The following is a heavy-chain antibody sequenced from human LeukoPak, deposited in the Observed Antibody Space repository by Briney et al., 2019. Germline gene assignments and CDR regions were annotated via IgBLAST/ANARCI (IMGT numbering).Heavy chain of an antibody. J-gene: IGHJ4*02. CDR2: ISSNGGST. CDR3: ASGGYCSGGSCYHNY. V-gene: IGHV3-64*01. CDR1: GFTFSSYA. D-gene: IGHD2-15*01. Sequence: PGGSLRLSCAASGFTFSSYAMHWVRQAPGKGLEYVSAISSNGGSTYYANSVKGRFTISRDNSKNTLYLQMGSLRAEDMAVYYCASGGYCSGGSCYHNYWGQGTLVTVSS.